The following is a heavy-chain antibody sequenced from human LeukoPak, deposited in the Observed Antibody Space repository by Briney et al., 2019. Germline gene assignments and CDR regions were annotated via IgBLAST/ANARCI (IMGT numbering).Heavy chain of an antibody. CDR1: GFSFSTNS. V-gene: IGHV3-48*01. CDR3: ARDTRSLIDY. D-gene: IGHD1-26*01. J-gene: IGHJ4*02. CDR2: ISSNGATT. Sequence: GGSLRLSCAASGFSFSTNSMNWVRQVPGKGLEWISYISSNGATTYYADSVKDRFTISRDNAKSSLYLHMNSLRADDTAVYYCARDTRSLIDYWGQGTLVTVSS.